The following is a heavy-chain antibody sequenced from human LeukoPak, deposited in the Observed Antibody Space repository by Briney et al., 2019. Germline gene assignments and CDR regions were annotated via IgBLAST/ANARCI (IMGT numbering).Heavy chain of an antibody. D-gene: IGHD1-26*01. CDR1: GGSISSHY. CDR3: AREVGAAFDY. V-gene: IGHV4-59*11. CDR2: SYYSGSN. J-gene: IGHJ4*02. Sequence: SETLSLTCTVSGGSISSHYWSWIRQPPGKGLEWIGYSYYSGSNNYNPYLKSRVTISVDTSKNQFSLKLSSVTAADTAVYYCAREVGAAFDYWGQGTLVTVSS.